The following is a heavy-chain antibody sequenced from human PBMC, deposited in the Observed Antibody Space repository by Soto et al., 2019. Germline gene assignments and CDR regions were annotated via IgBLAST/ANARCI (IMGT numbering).Heavy chain of an antibody. CDR3: TTAHPRGPDY. D-gene: IGHD5-12*01. CDR1: EFAFYNYE. CDR2: ISNSGKTV. J-gene: IGHJ4*02. V-gene: IGHV3-48*03. Sequence: GGSLRLSCAGSEFAFYNYEMNWVRQTPGKGLEWVAYISNSGKTVYHADSVKGRFTISRDNAKNSLYLQMNGLTVDDTAVYYCTTAHPRGPDYWGQGTLVTVSS.